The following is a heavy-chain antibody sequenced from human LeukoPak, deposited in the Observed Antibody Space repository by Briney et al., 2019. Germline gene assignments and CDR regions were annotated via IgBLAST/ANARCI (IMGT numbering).Heavy chain of an antibody. D-gene: IGHD3-22*01. CDR3: AKAVYDSSGSFDF. V-gene: IGHV3-23*01. J-gene: IGHJ4*02. Sequence: PGGSLRLSCGISGFSFSTYAMTWVRRAPGKGLEWVSGISGNGGNTYYADSVEGRFTISRDTSKNTLYLQMNSLSAEDTAVYYCAKAVYDSSGSFDFWGQGTLVTVSS. CDR1: GFSFSTYA. CDR2: ISGNGGNT.